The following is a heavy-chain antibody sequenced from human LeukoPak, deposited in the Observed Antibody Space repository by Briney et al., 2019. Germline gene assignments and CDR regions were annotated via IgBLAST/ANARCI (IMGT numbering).Heavy chain of an antibody. CDR3: ARDLGIAVAGLNFDY. CDR1: GYTFTGYY. Sequence: ASVKVSCKASGYTFTGYYMHWVRQAPGQGLEWMGWISAYNGNTNYAQKLQGRVTMTTDTSTSTAYMELRSLRSDDTAVYYCARDLGIAVAGLNFDYWGQGTLVTVSS. D-gene: IGHD6-19*01. CDR2: ISAYNGNT. V-gene: IGHV1-18*04. J-gene: IGHJ4*02.